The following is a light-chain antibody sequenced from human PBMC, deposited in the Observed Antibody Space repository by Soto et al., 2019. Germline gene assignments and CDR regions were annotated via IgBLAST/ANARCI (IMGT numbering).Light chain of an antibody. J-gene: IGKJ4*01. CDR1: QSISIW. CDR2: DAS. CDR3: QQYHNYLT. V-gene: IGKV1-5*01. Sequence: DIQMTQSPSTLSASVGDRVTITFRASQSISIWLAWYKQKPGKAPNLLIYDASNLESGVPSRFSGSGSGTEFTLTISSLQPDDFATYFCQQYHNYLTFGGGTKVDIK.